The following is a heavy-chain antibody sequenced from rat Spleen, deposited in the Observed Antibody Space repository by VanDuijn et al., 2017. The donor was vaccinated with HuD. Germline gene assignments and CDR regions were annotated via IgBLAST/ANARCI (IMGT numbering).Heavy chain of an antibody. CDR2: VRYNGDT. CDR1: GFSLSNYG. D-gene: IGHD1-11*01. V-gene: IGHV2-63*01. Sequence: QVQLKESGPGLVKPSLTLSLTCTVSGFSLSNYGVFWVRQPPGEGLEWMGRVRYNGDTSYNSALKSRLSISRDTSKNQVFLKVNSLQNDDTGTYYCSRDWDYGGYSELRYWGQGVMVTVSS. J-gene: IGHJ2*01. CDR3: SRDWDYGGYSELRY.